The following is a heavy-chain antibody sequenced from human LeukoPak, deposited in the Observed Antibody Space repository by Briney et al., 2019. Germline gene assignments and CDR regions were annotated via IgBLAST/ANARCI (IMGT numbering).Heavy chain of an antibody. Sequence: SETLSLTCTVSGYSISSGYYWGWIRQPPGKGLEWIGSIYHSGSTNYNPSLKSRVTISVDTSKNQFSLKLSSVTAADTAVYYCARASHGWYFDLWGRGTLVTVSS. V-gene: IGHV4-38-2*02. J-gene: IGHJ2*01. CDR1: GYSISSGYY. CDR3: ARASHGWYFDL. CDR2: IYHSGST. D-gene: IGHD6-6*01.